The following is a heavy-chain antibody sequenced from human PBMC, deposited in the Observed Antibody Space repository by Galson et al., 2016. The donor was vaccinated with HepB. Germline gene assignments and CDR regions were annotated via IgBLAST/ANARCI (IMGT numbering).Heavy chain of an antibody. CDR2: IYYSGST. CDR1: GGSISSGDYY. D-gene: IGHD3-3*01. J-gene: IGHJ4*02. CDR3: ARGYYDFWSGSRSLDC. Sequence: LSLTCTVSGGSISSGDYYWSWIRQPPGKGLEWIGYIYYSGSTYYTPSLKSRVTMSVDTPKNQFSLRLSSVTAADTAVYYCARGYYDFWSGSRSLDCWGQGTLVTVSS. V-gene: IGHV4-30-4*01.